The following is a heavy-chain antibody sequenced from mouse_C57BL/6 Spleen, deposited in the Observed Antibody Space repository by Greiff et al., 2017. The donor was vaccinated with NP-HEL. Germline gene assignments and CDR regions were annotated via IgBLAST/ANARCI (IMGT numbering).Heavy chain of an antibody. CDR1: GYAFSSSW. CDR2: IYPGDGAT. D-gene: IGHD1-1*01. CDR3: ARDGTVVATDY. J-gene: IGHJ2*01. V-gene: IGHV1-82*01. Sequence: QVQLQQSGPELVKPGASVKISCKASGYAFSSSWMNWVKQRPGKGLEWIGRIYPGDGATNYNGKFKGKATLTADKSSSTAYMQLSSLTSEDSAVYFCARDGTVVATDYWGQGTTLTVSS.